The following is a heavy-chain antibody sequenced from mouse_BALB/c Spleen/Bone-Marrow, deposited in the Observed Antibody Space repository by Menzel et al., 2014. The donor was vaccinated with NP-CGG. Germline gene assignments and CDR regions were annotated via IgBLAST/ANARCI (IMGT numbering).Heavy chain of an antibody. CDR3: TKLHSSAYLAY. CDR1: GYTFTDYE. CDR2: IDPETGGT. V-gene: IGHV1-15*01. J-gene: IGHJ3*01. D-gene: IGHD3-1*01. Sequence: QVQLQQPGAELVRPGASVTLSCKASGYTFTDYEMHWLKPTPVHGLEWIGAIDPETGGTAYNQKFKGRATLTTDKSSNTSYIHLLNLTSVHSAVYYCTKLHSSAYLAYSAQPTLLTVS.